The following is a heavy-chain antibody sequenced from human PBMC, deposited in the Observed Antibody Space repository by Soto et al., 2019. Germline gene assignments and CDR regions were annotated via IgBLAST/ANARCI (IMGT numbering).Heavy chain of an antibody. D-gene: IGHD3-10*01. CDR1: PGTFSTYA. CDR2: IIPLFGTP. J-gene: IGHJ5*02. Sequence: QVQLVQSWSEVKKPGSSVKVSCKASPGTFSTYAVSWVRQAPVQWLEWMGGIIPLFGTPNYAQKFQGRVTITADESTRTVYMELSSLTSEDTAVYYCAIGDLYYYGSGSYYSWFDPWGQGTLVSVSS. V-gene: IGHV1-69*01. CDR3: AIGDLYYYGSGSYYSWFDP.